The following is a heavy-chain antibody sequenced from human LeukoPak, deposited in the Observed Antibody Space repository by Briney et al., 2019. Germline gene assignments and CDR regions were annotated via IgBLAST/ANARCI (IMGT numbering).Heavy chain of an antibody. Sequence: GASVKVSCKASGYTFTGYYMHWVRQAPGQGLEWMGWINPNSGGTNYAQKFQGRVTMTRDTSISAAYMELSRLRSDDTAVYYCARSTVTNEQGIYYYYYYYMDVWGKGTTVTISS. CDR3: ARSTVTNEQGIYYYYYYYMDV. CDR2: INPNSGGT. D-gene: IGHD4-17*01. J-gene: IGHJ6*03. V-gene: IGHV1-2*02. CDR1: GYTFTGYY.